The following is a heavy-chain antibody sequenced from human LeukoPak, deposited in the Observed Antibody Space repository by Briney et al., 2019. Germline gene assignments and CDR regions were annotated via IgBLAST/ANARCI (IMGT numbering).Heavy chain of an antibody. CDR2: ISAYNGNT. CDR3: AREIVDLGYCSSTSCYLNYYYGMDV. Sequence: ASVKVSCKASGGTFSSYAISWVRQAPGQGLEWMGWISAYNGNTNYAQKLQGRVTMTTDTSTSTAYMELRSLRSDDTAVYYCAREIVDLGYCSSTSCYLNYYYGMDVWGQGTTVTVSS. CDR1: GGTFSSYA. D-gene: IGHD2-2*01. V-gene: IGHV1-18*01. J-gene: IGHJ6*02.